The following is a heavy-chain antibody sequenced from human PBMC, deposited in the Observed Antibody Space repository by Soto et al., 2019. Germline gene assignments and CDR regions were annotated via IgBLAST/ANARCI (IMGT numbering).Heavy chain of an antibody. CDR2: IKSGGNTI. D-gene: IGHD5-12*01. V-gene: IGHV3-48*03. CDR1: GFAFSSYE. Sequence: EVQLVESGGGLVQAGGSLSLTCAASGFAFSSYEMDWVRQAPGKGLEWVANIKSGGNTIYYADSVKGRFTITRDNAKNLLFLDMNSLRAEDTAVYYCAKEKTVMNSGYDAFDVWGQGTMVTVA. CDR3: AKEKTVMNSGYDAFDV. J-gene: IGHJ3*01.